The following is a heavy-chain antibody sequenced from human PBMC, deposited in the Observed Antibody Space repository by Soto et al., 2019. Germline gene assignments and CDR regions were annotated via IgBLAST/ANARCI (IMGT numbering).Heavy chain of an antibody. V-gene: IGHV6-1*01. D-gene: IGHD3-22*01. CDR3: ARARCGYYYGSSGYCYYYYGMDV. CDR1: GDSVSSNSAA. CDR2: TYYRSKWYN. J-gene: IGHJ6*02. Sequence: PSQTLSLTCAISGDSVSSNSAAWNWIRQSPSRGLEWLGRTYYRSKWYNDYAVSVKSRITINPDTSKNQFSLQLNSVTPEDTAVYYCARARCGYYYGSSGYCYYYYGMDVWGQGTTVTVSS.